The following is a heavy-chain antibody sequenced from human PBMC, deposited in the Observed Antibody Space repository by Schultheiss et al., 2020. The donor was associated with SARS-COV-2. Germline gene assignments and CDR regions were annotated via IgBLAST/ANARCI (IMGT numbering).Heavy chain of an antibody. CDR3: ARLTVTTGADP. CDR1: GGSISSNY. CDR2: IYTSGST. V-gene: IGHV4-4*07. Sequence: SETLSLTCTVSGGSISSNYWSWIRQPAGKGLEWIGRIYTSGSTNYNPSLKSRVTISVDTSKNQFSLKLSSVTAADTAVYYCARLTVTTGADPWGQGTLVTVSS. D-gene: IGHD4-17*01. J-gene: IGHJ5*02.